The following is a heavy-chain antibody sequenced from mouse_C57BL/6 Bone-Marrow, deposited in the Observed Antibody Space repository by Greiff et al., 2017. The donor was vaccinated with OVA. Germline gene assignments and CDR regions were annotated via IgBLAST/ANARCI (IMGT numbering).Heavy chain of an antibody. Sequence: VKLQESGPGLVAPSQSLSITCTVSGFSLTSYGVDWVRQPPGKGLEWLGVIWGGGSTNYNSALLSRLSISKDNSQSHVFLKMNILQTGDTAMDYWAKPYYRNVQAWFAYWGQGTLVTVSA. V-gene: IGHV2-9*01. D-gene: IGHD2-5*01. CDR2: IWGGGST. CDR1: GFSLTSYG. CDR3: AKPYYRNVQAWFAY. J-gene: IGHJ3*01.